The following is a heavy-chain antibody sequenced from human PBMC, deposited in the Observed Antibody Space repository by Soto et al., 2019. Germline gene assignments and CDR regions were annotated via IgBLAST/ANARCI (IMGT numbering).Heavy chain of an antibody. D-gene: IGHD1-26*01. V-gene: IGHV4-31*01. CDR2: IYYSGST. Sequence: QVQLQESGPGLVKPSQTLSLTCTVSGGSISSGGYYWSWIRQRPGKGLEWIGYIYYSGSTYYNPSLKSQVTISVDTSKNQFSLKLRSVPTADTAVYYCARVGGAYYYYGMDVWGQGTTVTVSS. J-gene: IGHJ6*02. CDR1: GGSISSGGYY. CDR3: ARVGGAYYYYGMDV.